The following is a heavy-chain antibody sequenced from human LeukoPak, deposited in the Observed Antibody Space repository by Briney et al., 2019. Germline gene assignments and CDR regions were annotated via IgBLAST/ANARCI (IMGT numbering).Heavy chain of an antibody. CDR1: GFTFSSYW. CDR3: ARAGQEWFGELGFDQ. Sequence: GGSLRLSCAASGFTFSSYWMSWVRRAPGKGLEWVANIKQDGSEKYYVDSVKGRFTISRDNAKNSLYLQTNSLRAEDTAVYYCARAGQEWFGELGFDQWGQGTLVIVSS. CDR2: IKQDGSEK. V-gene: IGHV3-7*01. D-gene: IGHD3-10*01. J-gene: IGHJ4*02.